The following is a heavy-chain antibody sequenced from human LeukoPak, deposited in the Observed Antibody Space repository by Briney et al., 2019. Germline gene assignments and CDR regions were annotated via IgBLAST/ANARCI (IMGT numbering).Heavy chain of an antibody. J-gene: IGHJ3*02. V-gene: IGHV1-18*04. CDR1: GYTFTGYY. CDR3: ARDGHRRYHYDSSGREDAFDI. CDR2: ISAYNGHT. D-gene: IGHD3-22*01. Sequence: ASVKVSCKASGYTFTGYYMHWVRQAPGQGLEWMGWISAYNGHTKYAQKVQGRVTMTRDTSTSTAYMELRSLRSDDTAVYYCARDGHRRYHYDSSGREDAFDIWGQGTMVTVSP.